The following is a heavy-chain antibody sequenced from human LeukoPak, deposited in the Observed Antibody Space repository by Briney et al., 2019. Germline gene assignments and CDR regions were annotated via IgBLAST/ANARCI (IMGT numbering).Heavy chain of an antibody. V-gene: IGHV3-23*01. J-gene: IGHJ6*03. CDR3: ASGDYGDYAHYYYYMDV. CDR2: ISGSGGST. D-gene: IGHD4-17*01. Sequence: GGSLRLSCAASGFTFSNYAMSWVRQGPGKGLEWVSAISGSGGSTYYADSVKGRFTISRDNSKNTMYLQMNSLRAEDTAVYYCASGDYGDYAHYYYYMDVWGKGTTVTVSS. CDR1: GFTFSNYA.